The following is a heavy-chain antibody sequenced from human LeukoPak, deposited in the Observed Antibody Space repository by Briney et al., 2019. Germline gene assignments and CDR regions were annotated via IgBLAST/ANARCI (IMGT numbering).Heavy chain of an antibody. CDR1: GFTFSSYE. CDR3: TTVGYYDILTGYYFDYYYYMDV. D-gene: IGHD3-9*01. CDR2: ISSSGSTI. J-gene: IGHJ6*03. Sequence: GGSLRLSCAASGFTFSSYEMNWVRQAPGKGLEWVSYISSSGSTIYYADSVKGRFTISRDNAKNSLYLQMNSLKTEDTAVYYCTTVGYYDILTGYYFDYYYYMDVWGKGTTVTISS. V-gene: IGHV3-48*03.